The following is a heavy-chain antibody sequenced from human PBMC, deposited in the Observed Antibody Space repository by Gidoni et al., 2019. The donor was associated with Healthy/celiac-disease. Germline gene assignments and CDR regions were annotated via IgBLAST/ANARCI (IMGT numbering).Heavy chain of an antibody. CDR3: ARGPPSGYARGAFDI. J-gene: IGHJ3*02. Sequence: QVQLQQWGAGLLKPSETLSLTCAVDGGSFRGYYWSWIRHPPGKGLEWVVETNHSGSTNYNPSIKSRVTISVDTSKNQFSLKLSTVTAEDTAVYYCARGPPSGYARGAFDIWGQGTMVTVSS. D-gene: IGHD5-18*01. V-gene: IGHV4-34*01. CDR1: GGSFRGYY. CDR2: TNHSGST.